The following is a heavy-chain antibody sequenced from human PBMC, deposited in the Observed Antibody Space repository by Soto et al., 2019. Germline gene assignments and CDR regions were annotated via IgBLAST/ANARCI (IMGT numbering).Heavy chain of an antibody. CDR3: ASARDYYGSGNYYNRIDF. V-gene: IGHV1-69*01. CDR1: GGIFSTYA. J-gene: IGHJ4*02. D-gene: IGHD3-10*01. Sequence: QVQLVQSGAEVQKPGSSVKVSCKASGGIFSTYAISWLRQAPGQGLEWMGGIIPIFGTPNYAQRFQGRVTITADESTSIAYVKLSRMRSEDTTVYYCASARDYYGSGNYYNRIDFWGQGTLVTVSS. CDR2: IIPIFGTP.